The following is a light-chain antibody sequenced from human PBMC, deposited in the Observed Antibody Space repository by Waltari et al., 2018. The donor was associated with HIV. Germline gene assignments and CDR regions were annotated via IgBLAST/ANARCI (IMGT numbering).Light chain of an antibody. J-gene: IGLJ1*01. CDR1: SSNIGSNT. CDR2: RDK. V-gene: IGLV1-44*01. Sequence: QSVLTQPPSASGTPGQRVTISCSGSSSNIGSNTVNWYEQRPGTAPKLLIYRDKQRPSGVPDRFSVSKSGTSASLAISGLQSEDEADYYCATWDESLNGLYVFGPGTKVTVL. CDR3: ATWDESLNGLYV.